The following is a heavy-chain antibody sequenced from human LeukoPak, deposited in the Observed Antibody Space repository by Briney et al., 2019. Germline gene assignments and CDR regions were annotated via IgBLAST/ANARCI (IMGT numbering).Heavy chain of an antibody. J-gene: IGHJ5*02. V-gene: IGHV4-61*02. D-gene: IGHD3-10*01. CDR3: AREYLTMVRGVTENWFDP. CDR2: IYTSGST. CDR1: GGSISSGSYY. Sequence: SETLSLTRTVSGGSISSGSYYWSWIRQPAGKGLEWIGRIYTSGSTNYNPSLKSRATISVDTSKNQFSLKLSSVTAADTAVYYCAREYLTMVRGVTENWFDPWGQGTLVTVSS.